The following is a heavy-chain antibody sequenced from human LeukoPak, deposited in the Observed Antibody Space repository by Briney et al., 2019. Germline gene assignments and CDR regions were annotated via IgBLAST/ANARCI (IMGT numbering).Heavy chain of an antibody. Sequence: SVKVSCKASGGTFSSYAISWVRQAPGQGLEWMGGVIPIFGTANYAQKFQGRVTITTDESTSTAYMELSSLRSEETAVYYCASNGVYSSSPGGAFDYWGQGTLVTVSS. V-gene: IGHV1-69*05. J-gene: IGHJ4*02. D-gene: IGHD6-6*01. CDR1: GGTFSSYA. CDR2: VIPIFGTA. CDR3: ASNGVYSSSPGGAFDY.